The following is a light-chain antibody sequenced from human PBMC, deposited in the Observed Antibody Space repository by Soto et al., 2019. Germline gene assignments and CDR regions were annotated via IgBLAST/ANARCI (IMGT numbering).Light chain of an antibody. V-gene: IGKV3-11*01. Sequence: IVLTQSPATLSLWPGETAILSCRASQTVSSYLSWYQHKPGQAPRLLIYDASMRAPGSPARFSGSGSGTEFTLAISSLEHEDFSVYYCQQLSTSITFGQVTR. CDR3: QQLSTSIT. CDR1: QTVSSY. J-gene: IGKJ5*01. CDR2: DAS.